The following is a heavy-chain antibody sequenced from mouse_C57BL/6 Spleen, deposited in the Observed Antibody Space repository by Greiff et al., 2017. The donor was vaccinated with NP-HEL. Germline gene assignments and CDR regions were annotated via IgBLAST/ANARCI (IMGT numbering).Heavy chain of an antibody. CDR1: GYAFTNYL. Sequence: VKLQESGAELVRPGTSVKVSCKASGYAFTNYLIEWVKQRPGQGLEWIGVINPGSGGTNYNEKFKGKATLTADKSSSTAYMQLSSLTSEDSAVYFCARTLITTVPLFDYWGQGTTLTVSS. V-gene: IGHV1-54*01. J-gene: IGHJ2*01. D-gene: IGHD1-1*01. CDR2: INPGSGGT. CDR3: ARTLITTVPLFDY.